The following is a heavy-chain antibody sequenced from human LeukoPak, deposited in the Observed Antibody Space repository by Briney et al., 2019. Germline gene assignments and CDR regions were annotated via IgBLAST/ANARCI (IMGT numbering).Heavy chain of an antibody. CDR3: ARGPYHMLFMPIWFDT. Sequence: GGSLRLSCAASGFTFSSYAMHWVRQAPGKEMEYVSAITSSGDSTHYARSVKGRFTISRDNSKDTVYLQMGSLRSEDLAVYYCARGPYHMLFMPIWFDTWGQGTAVTVSS. V-gene: IGHV3-64*01. CDR2: ITSSGDST. CDR1: GFTFSSYA. J-gene: IGHJ5*02. D-gene: IGHD2/OR15-2a*01.